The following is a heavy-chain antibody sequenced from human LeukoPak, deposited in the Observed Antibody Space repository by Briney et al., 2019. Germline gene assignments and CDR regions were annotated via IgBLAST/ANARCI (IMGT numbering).Heavy chain of an antibody. CDR2: IYSDDST. CDR1: GFTVSSNY. J-gene: IGHJ4*02. CDR3: ARGRDRTSSFDC. Sequence: SGGSLRLSCAASGFTVSSNYMNWVRQAPGKGLEWVSTIYSDDSTYYGDSVEGRFTISRDNSKNTLFLQMNSLRVEDTAVYYCARGRDRTSSFDCWGQGALVTVSS. D-gene: IGHD2-2*01. V-gene: IGHV3-53*01.